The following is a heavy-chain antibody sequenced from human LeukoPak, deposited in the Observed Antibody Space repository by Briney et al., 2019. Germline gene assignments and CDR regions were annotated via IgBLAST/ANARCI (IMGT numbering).Heavy chain of an antibody. CDR2: INWKGDIT. J-gene: IGHJ5*02. CDR1: GFTFDDYA. V-gene: IGHV3-9*01. Sequence: GGSLRLSCATSGFTFDDYAMHWVRQAPGKGLEWVASINWKGDITDYGGSAKGRFTISRDNAKNSLYLHMNSLRAEDTALYYCAKDGKYSGLLGNWFDPWGQGTLVTVSS. CDR3: AKDGKYSGLLGNWFDP. D-gene: IGHD5-12*01.